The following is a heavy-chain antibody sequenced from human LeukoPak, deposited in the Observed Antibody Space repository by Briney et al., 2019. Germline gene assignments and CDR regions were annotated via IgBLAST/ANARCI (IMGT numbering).Heavy chain of an antibody. CDR3: ARRRRILGNIVVVPAAALGRYYFDY. Sequence: SETLSLTCNVSGYSISSGYFWSWIRQPPGKGLEWIGEINHSGSTNYNPSLKSRVTISVDTSKNQFSLKLSSVTAADTAVYYCARRRRILGNIVVVPAAALGRYYFDYWGQGTLVTVSS. J-gene: IGHJ4*02. CDR2: INHSGST. D-gene: IGHD2-2*01. CDR1: GYSISSGYF. V-gene: IGHV4-38-2*02.